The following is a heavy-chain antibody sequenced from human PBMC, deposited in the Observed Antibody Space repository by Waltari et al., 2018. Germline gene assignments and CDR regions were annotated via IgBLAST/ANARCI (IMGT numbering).Heavy chain of an antibody. J-gene: IGHJ4*02. CDR2: NYYRGST. CDR3: ARVVAVAGTRYFDY. V-gene: IGHV4-39*07. Sequence: QLQLQESGPGLVKPSETLSLACTVSGGSISSSSYYWGWLRQPPGKGLEWIGSNYYRGSTYYPPSLKSRVTISVDTSKNQFSLKLSSVTAADTAVYYCARVVAVAGTRYFDYWGQGTLVTVSS. CDR1: GGSISSSSYY. D-gene: IGHD6-19*01.